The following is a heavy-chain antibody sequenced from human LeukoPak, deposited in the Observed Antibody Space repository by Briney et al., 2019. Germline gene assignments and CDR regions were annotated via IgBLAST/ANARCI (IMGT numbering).Heavy chain of an antibody. Sequence: GGSLRLSCAASGFTFSSYAMSWVRQAPGEGLEWVSAISGSGGSTYYADSVKGRFTISRDNSKNTLYLQMNSLRAEDTAVYYCARPQETTVTHFDYWGQGTLVTVSS. CDR2: ISGSGGST. J-gene: IGHJ4*02. CDR1: GFTFSSYA. D-gene: IGHD4-17*01. V-gene: IGHV3-23*01. CDR3: ARPQETTVTHFDY.